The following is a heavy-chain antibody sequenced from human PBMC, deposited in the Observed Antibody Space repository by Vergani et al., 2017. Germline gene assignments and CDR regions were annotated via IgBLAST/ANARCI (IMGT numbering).Heavy chain of an antibody. V-gene: IGHV3-23*01. CDR3: AKDLQPDIAAAGIGGY. Sequence: EVQLLESGGGLVQPGGSLRLSCAASGFTFSSYAMSWVRQAPGKGLEWVSAISGSGGSTYYADSVKGRFTISRDNSKNTLYLQMNSLRAEDTAVYYCAKDLQPDIAAAGIGGYWGQGTLVTVSS. J-gene: IGHJ4*02. D-gene: IGHD6-13*01. CDR1: GFTFSSYA. CDR2: ISGSGGST.